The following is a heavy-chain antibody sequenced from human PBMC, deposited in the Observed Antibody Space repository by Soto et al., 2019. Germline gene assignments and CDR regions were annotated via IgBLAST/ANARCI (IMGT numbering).Heavy chain of an antibody. J-gene: IGHJ4*02. D-gene: IGHD3-22*01. Sequence: LSLTCTVSGGSVSSGSYYWSWIRQPPGKGLEWIGYIYYSGSTNYNPSLKSRVTISVDTSKNQFSLKLSSVTAADTAVYYCARDYYDSSGSAYYFDYWGQGTLVTVSS. CDR1: GGSVSSGSYY. CDR3: ARDYYDSSGSAYYFDY. V-gene: IGHV4-61*01. CDR2: IYYSGST.